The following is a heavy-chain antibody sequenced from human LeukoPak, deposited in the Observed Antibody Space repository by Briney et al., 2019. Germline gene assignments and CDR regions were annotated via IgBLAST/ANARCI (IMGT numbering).Heavy chain of an antibody. CDR3: ARARTYSYMDV. Sequence: PGRSLRLSCAASGFTFSSYGMHWVRQAPGKGLEWPSYISSSSSTIYYADSVKGRFTISRDNAKNSLYLQMNSLRAEDTAVYYCARARTYSYMDVWGKGTTVTVSS. V-gene: IGHV3-48*01. CDR1: GFTFSSYG. J-gene: IGHJ6*03. CDR2: ISSSSSTI.